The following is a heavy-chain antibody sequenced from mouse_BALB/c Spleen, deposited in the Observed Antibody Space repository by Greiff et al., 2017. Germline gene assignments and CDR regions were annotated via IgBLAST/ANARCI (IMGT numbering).Heavy chain of an antibody. D-gene: IGHD6-1*01. CDR1: GYTFTSYY. J-gene: IGHJ2*01. Sequence: QVQLKESGPELVKPGASVRISCKASGYTFTSYYIHWVKQRPGQGLEWIGWIYPGNVNTKYNEKFKGKATLTADKSSSTAYMQLSSLTSEDSAVYFCARLNAYYFDYWGQGTTLTVSS. CDR2: IYPGNVNT. V-gene: IGHV1S56*01. CDR3: ARLNAYYFDY.